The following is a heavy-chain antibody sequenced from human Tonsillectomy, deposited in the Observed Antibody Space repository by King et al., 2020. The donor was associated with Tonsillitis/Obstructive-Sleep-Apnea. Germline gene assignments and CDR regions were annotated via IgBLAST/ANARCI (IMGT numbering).Heavy chain of an antibody. CDR2: TYYRSKWFN. CDR3: SRDLTAATAEGYYYYGLDV. D-gene: IGHD3-9*01. V-gene: IGHV6-1*01. J-gene: IGHJ6*02. Sequence: HVQLQQSRPGLVKPSQTLSLTCALSGDSVSSNSAAWNWIRQSPSRGLEWLGRTYYRSKWFNDYAVSVKSRITINADKSKNQFSLQLNSVTPEEKALYYCSRDLTAATAEGYYYYGLDVWGPGTTVTVSS. CDR1: GDSVSSNSAA.